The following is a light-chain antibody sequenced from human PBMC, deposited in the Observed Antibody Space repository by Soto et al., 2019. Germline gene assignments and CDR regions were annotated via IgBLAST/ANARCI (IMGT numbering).Light chain of an antibody. CDR1: SSNIGAGYD. Sequence: QSVLTQPPSVSGAPGQRVTISCTGSSSNIGAGYDVHWYQQLPGTAPKLLIYGNSNRPSGVPDRFSGSKSGTSASLAITGLQAEDDADYYCQSYDSRVRVVFGGGTKVTVL. J-gene: IGLJ2*01. V-gene: IGLV1-40*01. CDR2: GNS. CDR3: QSYDSRVRVV.